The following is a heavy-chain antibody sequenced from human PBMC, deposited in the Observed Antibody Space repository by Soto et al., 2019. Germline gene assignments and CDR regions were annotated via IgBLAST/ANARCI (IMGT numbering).Heavy chain of an antibody. CDR3: AKEGRGYCSSTSCYRYYYYGMDV. CDR1: GFTFSSYG. CDR2: ISYDGSNK. Sequence: GGSLRLSCAASGFTFSSYGMHWVRQAPGKGLEWVAVISYDGSNKYYADSVKGRFTISRDNSKNTLYLQMNSLRAEDTAVYYCAKEGRGYCSSTSCYRYYYYGMDVWGQGTTVTVSS. V-gene: IGHV3-30*18. J-gene: IGHJ6*02. D-gene: IGHD2-2*01.